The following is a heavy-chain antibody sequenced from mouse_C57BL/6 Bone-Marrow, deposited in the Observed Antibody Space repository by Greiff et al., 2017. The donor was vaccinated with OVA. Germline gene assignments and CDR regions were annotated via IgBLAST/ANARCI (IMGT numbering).Heavy chain of an antibody. D-gene: IGHD2-3*01. CDR1: GYAFSSYW. J-gene: IGHJ2*01. CDR3: ARWGWLLPPDY. CDR2: IYPGDGDT. V-gene: IGHV1-80*01. Sequence: VQLQQSGAELVKPGASVKISCKASGYAFSSYWMNWVKQRPGKGLEWIGQIYPGDGDTNYNGKFKGKATLTADKSSSTAYMQLSSLTSEDSAVYFCARWGWLLPPDYWGQGTTLTVSS.